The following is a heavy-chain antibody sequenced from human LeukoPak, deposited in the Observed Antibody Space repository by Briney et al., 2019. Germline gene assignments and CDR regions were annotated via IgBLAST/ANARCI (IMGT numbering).Heavy chain of an antibody. CDR2: IYYSGST. D-gene: IGHD6-6*01. V-gene: IGHV4-31*03. CDR3: ARGAARSLSETSTDYYYYYYGMDV. Sequence: PSETLSLTCTVSGGSISSGGYYWSWIRQHPGKGLEWIGYIYYSGSTYYNPSLRSRVTISVDTSKNQFSLKVSSVTAADTAVYYCARGAARSLSETSTDYYYYYYGMDVWGQGTTVTVSS. CDR1: GGSISSGGYY. J-gene: IGHJ6*02.